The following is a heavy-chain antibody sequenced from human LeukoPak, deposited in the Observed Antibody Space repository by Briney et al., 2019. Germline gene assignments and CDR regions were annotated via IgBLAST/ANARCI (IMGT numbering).Heavy chain of an antibody. CDR1: GYTFTSYD. CDR3: ARGATHDYSLDY. J-gene: IGHJ4*02. V-gene: IGHV1-8*03. Sequence: ASVKVSCKASGYTFTSYDLNWVRQATGQGLEWMGWMNPNSGNTVYAQKFQGRVSITRNTTISTAYMELSSLRSEDTAVYFCARGATHDYSLDYWGQGTLVTVSA. CDR2: MNPNSGNT. D-gene: IGHD4-11*01.